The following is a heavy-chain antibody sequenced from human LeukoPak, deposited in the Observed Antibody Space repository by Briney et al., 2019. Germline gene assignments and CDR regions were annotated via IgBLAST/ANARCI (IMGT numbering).Heavy chain of an antibody. D-gene: IGHD6-6*01. CDR3: ARHEGPYSSSSRRYFDP. J-gene: IGHJ5*02. CDR2: IYYSGST. Sequence: PSETLSLTCTVSGGSISSYYWSWIRQPPGKGLEWIGYIYYSGSTNYNPSLKSRVTISVDTSKNQFSLKLSSVTAADTAVYYCARHEGPYSSSSRRYFDPWGRGTLVTVSS. V-gene: IGHV4-59*08. CDR1: GGSISSYY.